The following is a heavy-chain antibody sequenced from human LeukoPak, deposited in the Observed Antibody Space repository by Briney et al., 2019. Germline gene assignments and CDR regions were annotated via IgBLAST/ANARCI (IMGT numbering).Heavy chain of an antibody. CDR2: INHSGST. D-gene: IGHD3-22*01. V-gene: IGHV4-34*01. CDR1: GGSFSNYY. CDR3: ARGRGDSSGYYYVAY. Sequence: PSEILSLTCAVYGGSFSNYYWSWIRQPPGKGLEWIGEINHSGSTNYNPSLKSRVTISVDKSKNQFSLELSSVTAADTAVYYCARGRGDSSGYYYVAYWGQGTLVTVSS. J-gene: IGHJ4*02.